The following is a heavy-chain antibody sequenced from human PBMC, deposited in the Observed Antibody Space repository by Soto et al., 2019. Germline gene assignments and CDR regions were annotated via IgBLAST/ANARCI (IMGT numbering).Heavy chain of an antibody. CDR3: ARVFDVGWGDGAYFDY. CDR2: VYHSGRT. CDR1: GGSVSSSYW. J-gene: IGHJ4*02. Sequence: QVQVQESGPGLVKPSGTLSLTCAVSGGSVSSSYWWSWVRQPPGKGLEWIGEVYHSGRTNYNPSLKSRVTLSVDQPKNQFSLKLISVTAADTAVYYCARVFDVGWGDGAYFDYWGRGTLVTVSS. D-gene: IGHD2-21*01. V-gene: IGHV4-4*02.